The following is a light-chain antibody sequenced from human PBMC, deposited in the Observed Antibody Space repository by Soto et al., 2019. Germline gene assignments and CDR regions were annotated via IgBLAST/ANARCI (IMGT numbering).Light chain of an antibody. Sequence: EIVLTQSPGTLSLSPGERATLSCRASQSVSSSYLAWYQQKPGQAPRLLIYDASNRATGIPAKFSGSGSGTDFSLTISSLEPEDFAVYYCQQRTNWPWGTFGGGTKVEIK. J-gene: IGKJ4*01. CDR2: DAS. CDR3: QQRTNWPWGT. V-gene: IGKV3D-20*02. CDR1: QSVSSSY.